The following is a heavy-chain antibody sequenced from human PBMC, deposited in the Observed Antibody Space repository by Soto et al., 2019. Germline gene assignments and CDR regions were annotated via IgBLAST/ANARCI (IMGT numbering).Heavy chain of an antibody. V-gene: IGHV4-39*01. CDR1: GGSISGSRFY. D-gene: IGHD6-6*01. CDR3: ARGGSSSHLPRKNYFDP. Sequence: QLQLQESGPRLLKPSETLSLPATVSGGSISGSRFYWAWLRHPPGRGLEGIGNIFYSGSTFYNPSLKSRVTISVDTSKNQFSLQLGPVTATDTAVYYCARGGSSSHLPRKNYFDPWGQGTLVTVSS. J-gene: IGHJ5*02. CDR2: IFYSGST.